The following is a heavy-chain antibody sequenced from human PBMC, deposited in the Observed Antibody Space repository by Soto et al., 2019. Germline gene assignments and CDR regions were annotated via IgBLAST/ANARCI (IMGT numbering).Heavy chain of an antibody. D-gene: IGHD6-13*01. CDR1: GYTFTSYG. CDR2: ISAYNGKT. CDR3: ARDMRQQLSGDYYYYLGV. V-gene: IGHV1-18*01. Sequence: QVQLVQSGAEVKKPGASVKVSCKASGYTFTSYGISWVRQAPGQGLEWMGWISAYNGKTNYAQKLQGRVTITTDTYTSKAYMELRSLICDDTAVYYCARDMRQQLSGDYYYYLGVWGKGTTVTVSS. J-gene: IGHJ6*03.